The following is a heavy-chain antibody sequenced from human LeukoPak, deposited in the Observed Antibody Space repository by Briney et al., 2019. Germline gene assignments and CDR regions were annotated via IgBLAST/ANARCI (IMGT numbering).Heavy chain of an antibody. D-gene: IGHD6-6*01. CDR2: IKQDGSQR. CDR1: GFTFRDYW. CDR3: ARRGGSSSCRSPIDY. V-gene: IGHV3-7*01. Sequence: GGSLRLSCTASGFTFRDYWMTWVRQAPGKGPEWVANIKQDGSQRYYVDSVRGRFTISRDNAKNSLFLQMNGLRAEDTAVYYCARRGGSSSCRSPIDYWDQGTLVTVSS. J-gene: IGHJ4*02.